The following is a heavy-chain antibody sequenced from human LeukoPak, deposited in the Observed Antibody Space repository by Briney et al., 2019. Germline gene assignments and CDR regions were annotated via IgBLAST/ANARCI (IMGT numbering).Heavy chain of an antibody. Sequence: ASVKVSFKASGYIFTNYYMHWLRQAPGQGLEWVGLINPTGGSTTYAQKFQGRVTMTRDTSTTTVYMEVSSLRSEDTAVYYCARAGYDSSGYYTYWGQGTLVTVSS. V-gene: IGHV1-46*01. CDR1: GYIFTNYY. J-gene: IGHJ4*02. CDR2: INPTGGST. CDR3: ARAGYDSSGYYTY. D-gene: IGHD3-22*01.